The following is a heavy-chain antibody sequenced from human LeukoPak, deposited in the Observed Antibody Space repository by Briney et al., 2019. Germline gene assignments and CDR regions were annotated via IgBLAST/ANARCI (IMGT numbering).Heavy chain of an antibody. J-gene: IGHJ4*02. CDR3: AREYSSGSSSDY. D-gene: IGHD6-19*01. Sequence: TSVKVSCKASGYTFTSYGISWVRQAPGQGLEWMGWISAYNGNTNYAQKLQGRVTMTTDTSTSTAYMELRSLRSDDTAVYYCAREYSSGSSSDYWGQGTLVTVSS. CDR1: GYTFTSYG. CDR2: ISAYNGNT. V-gene: IGHV1-18*04.